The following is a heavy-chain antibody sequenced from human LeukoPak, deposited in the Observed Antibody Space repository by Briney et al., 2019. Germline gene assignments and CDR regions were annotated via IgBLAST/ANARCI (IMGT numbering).Heavy chain of an antibody. CDR3: ARLSWFGEFFGY. V-gene: IGHV3-23*01. CDR2: INGSGGST. CDR1: EFTFSRYS. J-gene: IGHJ4*02. D-gene: IGHD3-10*01. Sequence: GGSLRLSCEASEFTFSRYSMNWVRQAPGKGLEWVSGINGSGGSTYYADSVKGRFTVSRDNSKNTLDLQMNSLRAEDTAVYYCARLSWFGEFFGYWGQGTLVTVSS.